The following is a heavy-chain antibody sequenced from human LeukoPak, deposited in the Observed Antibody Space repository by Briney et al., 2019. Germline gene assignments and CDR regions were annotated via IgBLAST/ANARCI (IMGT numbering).Heavy chain of an antibody. D-gene: IGHD3-10*01. CDR1: EFTFTSYA. Sequence: GGSLRLSCAVSEFTFTSYARSWVRQAPGKGLEWVSGITDTGRDTWHADSVKGRFTIFRDNSKKTLYLEMNSLRADDTAIYYCAKGSASSRPYYFDYWGRGTLVTVSS. CDR2: ITDTGRDT. CDR3: AKGSASSRPYYFDY. V-gene: IGHV3-23*01. J-gene: IGHJ4*02.